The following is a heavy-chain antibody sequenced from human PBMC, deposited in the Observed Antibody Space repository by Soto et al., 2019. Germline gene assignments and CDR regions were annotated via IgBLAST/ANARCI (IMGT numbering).Heavy chain of an antibody. V-gene: IGHV4-31*03. Sequence: SETRSLTCTVSGGSISSGVYYWSWIRQHPGKGLEWIGYIYYSGSTYYNPSLKSRVTISVDTSKNQFSLKLSSVTAADTAVYYCARASGDYYYGMDVWGQGTTVTVSS. J-gene: IGHJ6*02. CDR3: ARASGDYYYGMDV. CDR1: GGSISSGVYY. CDR2: IYYSGST.